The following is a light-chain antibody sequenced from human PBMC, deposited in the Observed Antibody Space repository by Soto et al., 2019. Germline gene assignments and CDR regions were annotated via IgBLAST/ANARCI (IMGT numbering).Light chain of an antibody. Sequence: QSVLTRPTSVSGSPGQSIAMSGTGNHNDIGTYDYVSWYQQHPGRAPRLLIHGVTTRPSGISDRFSASKSGLTASLTISGLQPEDEADYYCSSFTSNRIYVFGPGTKVTVL. CDR3: SSFTSNRIYV. J-gene: IGLJ1*01. CDR1: HNDIGTYDY. CDR2: GVT. V-gene: IGLV2-14*03.